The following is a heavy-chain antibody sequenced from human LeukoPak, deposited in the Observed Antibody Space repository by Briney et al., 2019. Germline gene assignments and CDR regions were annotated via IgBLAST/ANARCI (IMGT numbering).Heavy chain of an antibody. J-gene: IGHJ4*02. CDR3: ARDTFQPGLIDS. V-gene: IGHV3-21*05. CDR2: INDDSTDI. D-gene: IGHD2-2*01. Sequence: GGALRLSCAASGLPFSLYAMNWVRQAPGKGVEWVSYINDDSTDIHYADSVKGRFSISRDSARNTLYLQLSSLRAEDTAVYYCARDTFQPGLIDSWGQGTLVTVSS. CDR1: GLPFSLYA.